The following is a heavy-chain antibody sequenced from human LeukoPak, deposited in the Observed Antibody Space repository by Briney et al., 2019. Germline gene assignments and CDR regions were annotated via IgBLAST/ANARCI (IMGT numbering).Heavy chain of an antibody. Sequence: GESLKISCQGSGYSFTNNWIGWVRHMPGKGLDWMAIVCPGDSHTKYNPSFQGQVTISADKSSSTAYLQWISLRASDTAIYYCVRTPTCSSGSCYPNWFDSWGQGTLVTVSS. CDR1: GYSFTNNW. V-gene: IGHV5-51*01. CDR3: VRTPTCSSGSCYPNWFDS. J-gene: IGHJ5*01. CDR2: VCPGDSHT. D-gene: IGHD2-15*01.